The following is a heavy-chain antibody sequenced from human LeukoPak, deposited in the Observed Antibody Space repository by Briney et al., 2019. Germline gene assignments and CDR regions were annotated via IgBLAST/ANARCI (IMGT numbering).Heavy chain of an antibody. CDR3: ARENTEDYGERCFDY. D-gene: IGHD4-17*01. CDR1: GFTFSSYS. V-gene: IGHV3-21*01. CDR2: ISSSSSYI. Sequence: GGSLRLSCAASGFTFSSYSMNWVRQAPGKGLEWVSSISSSSSYIYYADSVKGRFTISRDNAKNSLYLQMNSLRAEDTAVYYCARENTEDYGERCFDYWGQGTLVTVSS. J-gene: IGHJ4*02.